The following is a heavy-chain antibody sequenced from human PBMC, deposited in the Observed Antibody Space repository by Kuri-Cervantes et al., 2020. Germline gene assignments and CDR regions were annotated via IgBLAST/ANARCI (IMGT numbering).Heavy chain of an antibody. Sequence: GGSRRLSCEASGSTFSSYWMHWVRQAPGKGLVWVSRINSDGSSTSYADSVKCRFTISRDNSKNTLYLQMNSLRAEDTAVYYCAKDQFTMVRGVTLFDYWGQGTLVTVSS. CDR1: GSTFSSYW. J-gene: IGHJ4*02. CDR2: INSDGSST. D-gene: IGHD3-10*01. V-gene: IGHV3-74*01. CDR3: AKDQFTMVRGVTLFDY.